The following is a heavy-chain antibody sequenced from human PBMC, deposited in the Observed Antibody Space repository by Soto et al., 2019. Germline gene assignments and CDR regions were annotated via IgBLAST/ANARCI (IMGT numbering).Heavy chain of an antibody. Sequence: EVQLEESGGALVQPGRSLRLLCAASGFAFQDYAMHWVRQTPGKGLEWVSGISSNSGTMSYADSVKGRFTISRDNAKNSLFLQMHSLRPDDTALYYCTRDKYFETTYTFDFWGQGNPVTVSS. V-gene: IGHV3-9*01. J-gene: IGHJ4*02. CDR3: TRDKYFETTYTFDF. CDR2: ISSNSGTM. D-gene: IGHD1-7*01. CDR1: GFAFQDYA.